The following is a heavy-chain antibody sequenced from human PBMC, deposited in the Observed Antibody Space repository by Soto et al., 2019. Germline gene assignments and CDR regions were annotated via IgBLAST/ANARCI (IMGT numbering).Heavy chain of an antibody. V-gene: IGHV1-18*01. CDR3: ARDPKYYDFWSGYYSYYYYYGMDV. Sequence: QVQLVQSGAEVKKPGASVKVSCKASGYTFTSYGISWVRQAPGQGLEWMGWISAYNGNTNYAQKLQGRVTMTTDTSPSTADMELRSLRSDDTAVYYCARDPKYYDFWSGYYSYYYYYGMDVWGQGTTVTVSS. J-gene: IGHJ6*02. CDR2: ISAYNGNT. D-gene: IGHD3-3*01. CDR1: GYTFTSYG.